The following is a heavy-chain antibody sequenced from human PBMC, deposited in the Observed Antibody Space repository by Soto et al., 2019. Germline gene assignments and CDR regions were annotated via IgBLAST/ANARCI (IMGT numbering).Heavy chain of an antibody. CDR3: ARGYSNNWHPYFDY. CDR2: IYYSGST. V-gene: IGHV4-61*01. Sequence: SESLSLTCTVSGGSVSSGSYYWSWIRQPPGKGLECIGYIYYSGSTNYNPSLKSRVTISVDTSKNQLSLKLSSVTAADTAVYYCARGYSNNWHPYFDYWGQGTLVTVSS. D-gene: IGHD6-13*01. CDR1: GGSVSSGSYY. J-gene: IGHJ4*02.